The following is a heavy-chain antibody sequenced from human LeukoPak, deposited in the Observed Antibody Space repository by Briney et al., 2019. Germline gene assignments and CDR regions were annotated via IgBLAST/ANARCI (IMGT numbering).Heavy chain of an antibody. CDR1: GFTFSSYG. D-gene: IGHD5-24*01. V-gene: IGHV3-7*03. J-gene: IGHJ4*02. CDR3: VREGPNLFEY. Sequence: GRSLRLSCAASGFTFSSYGMHWVRQAPGKGLEWVANINQDASRKYYAGSVTGRFSVPRDNAQNSLHLQMDSLRAEDTAVYYCVREGPNLFEYWGQGTLVTVSS. CDR2: INQDASRK.